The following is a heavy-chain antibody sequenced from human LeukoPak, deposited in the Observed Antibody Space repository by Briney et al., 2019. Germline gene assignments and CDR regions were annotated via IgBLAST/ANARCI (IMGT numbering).Heavy chain of an antibody. CDR2: ISPDGNHI. CDR3: VSQRDHRVAVAGSFDN. V-gene: IGHV3-23*01. Sequence: GGSLRLSCAASGFTFSNFAMSWVRQTPGTGLAWLSAISPDGNHIYYADSVKGRFTTSRDNSKNTLYLQMTSLRVEDTAVYFCVSQRDHRVAVAGSFDNWGQGTLISVSP. J-gene: IGHJ4*02. D-gene: IGHD6-19*01. CDR1: GFTFSNFA.